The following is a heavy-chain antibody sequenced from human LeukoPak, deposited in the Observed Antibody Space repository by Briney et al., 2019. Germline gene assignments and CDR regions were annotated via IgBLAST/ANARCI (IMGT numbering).Heavy chain of an antibody. CDR3: ARHMLGGKRSFDS. V-gene: IGHV4-34*01. CDR2: INDSGST. CDR1: GGSFSGYY. D-gene: IGHD4-23*01. J-gene: IGHJ4*02. Sequence: SETLSLTCAVYGGSFSGYYWSWIRQPPGKGLGWIGEINDSGSTNYNPSLKSRATISADTSKNQFSLNLSSVTAADTAVYYCARHMLGGKRSFDSWGQGTLVTVSS.